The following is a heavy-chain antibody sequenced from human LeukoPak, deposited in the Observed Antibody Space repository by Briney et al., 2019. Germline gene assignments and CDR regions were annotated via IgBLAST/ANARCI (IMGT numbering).Heavy chain of an antibody. CDR2: IYHSGST. V-gene: IGHV4-4*02. CDR3: AEGYDFWSGYYYYYYGMDV. J-gene: IGHJ6*02. Sequence: PSGTLSLTCAVSGGSISSSNWWSWVRQPPGKGLEWIGEIYHSGSTNYNPSLKSRVTISVDKSKNQFSLKLSSVTAADTAVYYCAEGYDFWSGYYYYYYGMDVWGQGTTVTVSS. CDR1: GGSISSSNW. D-gene: IGHD3-3*01.